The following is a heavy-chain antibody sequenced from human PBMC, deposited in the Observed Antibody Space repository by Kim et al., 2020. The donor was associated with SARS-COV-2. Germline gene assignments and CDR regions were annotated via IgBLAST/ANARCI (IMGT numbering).Heavy chain of an antibody. V-gene: IGHV3-21*01. CDR3: ARNFLELDTGGTGKGPDN. Sequence: GGSLRLSCTASGFTLNSHSMNWVRQAPGKGLEWVASISSSSSYISYADSVKGRFTISRDNAKNSLYLQMNSLRVEDTAVYYCARNFLELDTGGTGKGPDNWGKGPVVRVPS. CDR2: ISSSSSYI. J-gene: IGHJ4*02. D-gene: IGHD1-1*01. CDR1: GFTLNSHS.